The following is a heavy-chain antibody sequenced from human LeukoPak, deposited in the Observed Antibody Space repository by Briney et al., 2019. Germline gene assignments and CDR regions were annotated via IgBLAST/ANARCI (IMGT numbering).Heavy chain of an antibody. V-gene: IGHV4-59*01. D-gene: IGHD4/OR15-4a*01. J-gene: IGHJ4*02. CDR3: ARSSGDYAHFDY. CDR1: GGSISSYY. Sequence: SETLSLTCTVSGGSISSYYWSWIRQPPGKGLEWIGYIYYSGSTNYNPSLKSRVTISVDTSKNQFSLKLSSVTAADTAVYYCARSSGDYAHFDYWGQGTLVTVSS. CDR2: IYYSGST.